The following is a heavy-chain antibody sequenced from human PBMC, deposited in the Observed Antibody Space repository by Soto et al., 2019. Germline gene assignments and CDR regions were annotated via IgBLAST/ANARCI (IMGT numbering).Heavy chain of an antibody. CDR1: GGTFSSYA. CDR3: ARGSVSGFSDY. J-gene: IGHJ4*02. D-gene: IGHD3-3*01. V-gene: IGHV1-69*12. Sequence: QVQLVQSGAEVKKPGSSVKVSCKASGGTFSSYAISWVRQAPGQGLEWMGGIIPIFGTANYAQKFQGRVTXPVXDAPSTAYRELSSLRSEDTAVYYCARGSVSGFSDYWGQGTLVTVSS. CDR2: IIPIFGTA.